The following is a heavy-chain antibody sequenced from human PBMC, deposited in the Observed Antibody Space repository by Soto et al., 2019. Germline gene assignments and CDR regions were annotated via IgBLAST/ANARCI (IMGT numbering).Heavy chain of an antibody. CDR2: ISWNSGSI. V-gene: IGHV3-9*01. J-gene: IGHJ4*02. CDR1: GFTFDDYA. Sequence: EVQLVESGGGLVQPGRSLRLSCAASGFTFDDYAMYWVRQAPGKGLEWVSGISWNSGSIGYADSVKGRFTISRDNAKNSLYLQMNSLRAEDTALYYCAKDGRGCSGGSCYLDYWGQGTLVTVSS. D-gene: IGHD2-15*01. CDR3: AKDGRGCSGGSCYLDY.